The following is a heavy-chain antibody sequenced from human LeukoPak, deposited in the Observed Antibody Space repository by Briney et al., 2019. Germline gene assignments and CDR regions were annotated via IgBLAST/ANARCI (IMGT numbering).Heavy chain of an antibody. CDR2: ISSSGSTI. CDR3: ARDGDYYGSGSYYNEVFYFDY. CDR1: GFTFSDYY. D-gene: IGHD3-10*01. V-gene: IGHV3-11*04. J-gene: IGHJ4*02. Sequence: PGGSLRLSCAASGFTFSDYYMSWIRQAPGKGLEWVSYISSSGSTIYYADSVKGRFTISRDNAENSLYLQMNSLRAEDTAVCYCARDGDYYGSGSYYNEVFYFDYWGQGTLVTVSS.